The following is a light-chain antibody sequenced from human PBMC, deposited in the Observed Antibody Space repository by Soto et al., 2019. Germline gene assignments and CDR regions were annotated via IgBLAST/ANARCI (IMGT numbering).Light chain of an antibody. CDR2: DAS. CDR1: QAISNN. CDR3: QQFSSYPLT. Sequence: ENVMTQSPVTLSVSPGERVTLSCRASQAISNNLAWYQQKPGQAPRLLIYDASSRATGIPDRFSGGGSGTDFTLTISRLEPEDFAVYYCQQFSSYPLTFGGGTKVDIK. J-gene: IGKJ4*01. V-gene: IGKV3-20*01.